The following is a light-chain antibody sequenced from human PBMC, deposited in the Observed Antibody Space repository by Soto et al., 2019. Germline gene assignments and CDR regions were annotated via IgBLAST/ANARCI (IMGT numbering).Light chain of an antibody. V-gene: IGKV3-20*01. CDR1: QSVSSSY. J-gene: IGKJ5*01. CDR2: GAS. Sequence: ESVLTQSPGSLSLSPGERATRSCMASQSVSSSYLAWYQQKPGQAPRLLIYGASSRATGIPDRFSGSGSGTDFTLTISRLEPEDFAVYYCQQYGSSPPINFGQGTRLEIK. CDR3: QQYGSSPPIN.